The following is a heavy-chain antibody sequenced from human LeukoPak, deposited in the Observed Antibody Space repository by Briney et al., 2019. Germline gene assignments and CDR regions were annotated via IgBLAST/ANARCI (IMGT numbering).Heavy chain of an antibody. CDR3: ARVMWVAYCGGDCYSDAFDI. D-gene: IGHD2-21*02. CDR1: GFTFSSHS. CDR2: ISSSSSYI. J-gene: IGHJ3*02. Sequence: NPGGSLRLSCAASGFTFSSHSMNWVRQAPGKGLEWVSSISSSSSYIYYADSVKGRFTISRDNAKNSLYLQMNSLRAEDTAVYYCARVMWVAYCGGDCYSDAFDIWGQGTMVTVSS. V-gene: IGHV3-21*01.